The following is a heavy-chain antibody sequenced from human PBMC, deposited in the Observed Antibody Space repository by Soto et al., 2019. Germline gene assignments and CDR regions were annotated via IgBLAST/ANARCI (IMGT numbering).Heavy chain of an antibody. Sequence: QITLKESGPTLVKPTQPLTLTCTFSGLSLSTSGVGVGWIRQPPGKALEWLALIYWDDDKRYSPSLKSRLTITKDTSKNQVVLTMTNMDPVDTATYYCAHSLYGGYGYYFDYWGQGTLVTVSS. CDR2: IYWDDDK. J-gene: IGHJ4*02. V-gene: IGHV2-5*02. D-gene: IGHD3-22*01. CDR1: GLSLSTSGVG. CDR3: AHSLYGGYGYYFDY.